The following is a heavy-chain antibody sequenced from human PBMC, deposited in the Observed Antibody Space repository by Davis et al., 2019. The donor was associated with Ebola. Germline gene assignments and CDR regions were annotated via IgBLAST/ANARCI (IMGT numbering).Heavy chain of an antibody. J-gene: IGHJ4*02. CDR3: ARLRLGSSANFDY. Sequence: MPGGSLRLSCTVSGGSISSSSYYWGWIRQPPGKGLEWIGSIYYSGSTYYNPSLKSRVTISVDTSKNQFSLKLSSVTAADTAVYYCARLRLGSSANFDYWGQGTLVTVSS. V-gene: IGHV4-39*01. CDR1: GGSISSSSYY. CDR2: IYYSGST. D-gene: IGHD6-6*01.